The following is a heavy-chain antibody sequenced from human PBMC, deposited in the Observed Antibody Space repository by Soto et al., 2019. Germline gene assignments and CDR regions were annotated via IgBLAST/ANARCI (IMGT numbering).Heavy chain of an antibody. V-gene: IGHV3-66*01. Sequence: GGSLRLSCAASGFTVSSNYMSWVRQAPGKGLEWVSIIYSGGGTYYADSVKGRFTISRDSSKNTLYLQMNTLRAEDTAVYYCARDFRRFGELLGDYWGQGTLVTVSS. CDR2: IYSGGGT. CDR3: ARDFRRFGELLGDY. D-gene: IGHD3-10*01. CDR1: GFTVSSNY. J-gene: IGHJ4*02.